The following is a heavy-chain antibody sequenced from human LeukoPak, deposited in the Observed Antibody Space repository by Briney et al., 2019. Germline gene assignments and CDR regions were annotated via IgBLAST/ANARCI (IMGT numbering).Heavy chain of an antibody. V-gene: IGHV1-8*02. D-gene: IGHD6-13*01. CDR3: ARTKGIAAAGTINWFDP. CDR1: TYTFTGYY. J-gene: IGHJ5*02. Sequence: ASVKVSCKASTYTFTGYYIHWVRQAPGQGLEWMGWMNPNSGNTGYAQKFQGRVTMTRNTSISTTYMELSSLRSEDTAVYYCARTKGIAAAGTINWFDPWGQGTLVTVSS. CDR2: MNPNSGNT.